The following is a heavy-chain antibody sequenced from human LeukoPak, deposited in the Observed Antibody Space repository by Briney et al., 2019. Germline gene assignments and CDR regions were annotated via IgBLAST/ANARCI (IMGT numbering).Heavy chain of an antibody. CDR1: GGSITDYY. CDR2: IYYSGST. CDR3: ASLGGTYDY. V-gene: IGHV4-59*08. D-gene: IGHD1-26*01. Sequence: PSETLSLTCTVSGGSITDYYWSWIRHPPGKGLEWIGYIYYSGSTNYNPSLKGRVTISVDTSKNQVSLKVRSVTAADAAVYYCASLGGTYDYWGQGTLVTVSS. J-gene: IGHJ4*02.